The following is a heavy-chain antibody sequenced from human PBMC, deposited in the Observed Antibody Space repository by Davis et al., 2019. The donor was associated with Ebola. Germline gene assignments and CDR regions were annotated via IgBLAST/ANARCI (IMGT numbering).Heavy chain of an antibody. CDR3: AKVVDSGSYLSEVAFDY. CDR2: ISYDGSNK. V-gene: IGHV3-30*18. D-gene: IGHD1-26*01. J-gene: IGHJ4*02. CDR1: GFTFSSYG. Sequence: GESLKISCAASGFTFSSYGMHWVRQAPGKGLERVAVISYDGSNKYYADSVKGRFTISRDNSKNTLYLQMNSLRAEDTAVYYCAKVVDSGSYLSEVAFDYWGQGTLVTVSS.